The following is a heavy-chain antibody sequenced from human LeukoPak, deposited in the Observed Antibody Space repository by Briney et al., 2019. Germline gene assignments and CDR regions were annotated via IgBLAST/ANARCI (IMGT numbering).Heavy chain of an antibody. CDR2: ISSSSSYI. CDR3: ARDSSDSSSNYDY. Sequence: GGSLRLSCAASGFTFSSYSMNWVRQAPGKGLEWVLSISSSSSYIYYADSVKGRFTISRDNAKNSLYLQMNSLRAEDTAVYYCARDSSDSSSNYDYWGQGTLVTVSS. CDR1: GFTFSSYS. D-gene: IGHD6-6*01. J-gene: IGHJ4*02. V-gene: IGHV3-21*01.